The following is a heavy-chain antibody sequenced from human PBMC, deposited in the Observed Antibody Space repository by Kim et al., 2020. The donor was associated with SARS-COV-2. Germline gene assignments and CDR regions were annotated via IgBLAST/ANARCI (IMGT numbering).Heavy chain of an antibody. V-gene: IGHV4-34*01. CDR3: ARGGGAVAPVDY. J-gene: IGHJ4*02. CDR2: INHSGST. CDR1: GGSFSGYY. Sequence: SETLSLICAVYGGSFSGYYWSWIRQPPGKGLEWIGEINHSGSTNYNPSLKSRVTISVDTSKNQFSLKLSSVTAADTDVYYCARGGGAVAPVDYWGQGTLVTVSS. D-gene: IGHD6-19*01.